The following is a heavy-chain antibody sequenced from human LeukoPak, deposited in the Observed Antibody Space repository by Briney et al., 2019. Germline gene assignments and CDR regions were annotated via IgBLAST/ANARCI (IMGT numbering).Heavy chain of an antibody. J-gene: IGHJ4*02. CDR1: GGSISSGDYY. V-gene: IGHV4-31*03. Sequence: SETLSLTCTVSGGSISSGDYYWSWIRQPPGKGLEWIGYIYYSGSTYYNPSLKSRVTISVDTSKNQFSLKLSSVTAADTAVYYCARFDDIIAFDYWGQGTLVTVSS. CDR2: IYYSGST. D-gene: IGHD3-9*01. CDR3: ARFDDIIAFDY.